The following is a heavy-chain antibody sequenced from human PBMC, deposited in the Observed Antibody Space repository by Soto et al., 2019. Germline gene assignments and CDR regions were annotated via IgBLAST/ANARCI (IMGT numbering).Heavy chain of an antibody. V-gene: IGHV3-23*01. D-gene: IGHD2-21*01. CDR1: GFTLKNYA. J-gene: IGHJ4*02. CDR3: ARDLVARPDY. Sequence: EVRLLDSGGGLVQPGGSLRLSCVTSGFTLKNYAMSWVRQAPGKGLEWVSLISGSGTNTYYADSVKGRFTISGDTSKNTVYLQMHSLRADDTAVYYCARDLVARPDYWGQGTRVTVSS. CDR2: ISGSGTNT.